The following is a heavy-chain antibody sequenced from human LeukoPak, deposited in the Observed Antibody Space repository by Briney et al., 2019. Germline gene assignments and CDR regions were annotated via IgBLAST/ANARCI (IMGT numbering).Heavy chain of an antibody. D-gene: IGHD6-19*01. CDR3: AADTPPIAVAGIYYYMDV. V-gene: IGHV1-2*04. Sequence: ASVKVSCKASGYTFTGYYMHWVRQAPGQGLEWMGWINPNSGGTNYAQKFQGWVTITRDMSTSTAYMELSSLRSEDTAVYYCAADTPPIAVAGIYYYMDVWGKGTTVTVSS. CDR1: GYTFTGYY. J-gene: IGHJ6*03. CDR2: INPNSGGT.